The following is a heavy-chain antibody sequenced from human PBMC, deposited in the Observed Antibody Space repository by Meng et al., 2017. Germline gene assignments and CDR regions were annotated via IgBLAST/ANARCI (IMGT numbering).Heavy chain of an antibody. V-gene: IGHV1-69*01. D-gene: IGHD4-11*01. J-gene: IGHJ4*02. CDR3: ARDDYSNYLPFDY. CDR2: IIPIFGTA. CDR1: GGTFNSYA. Sequence: QGQRVQSGTEVKKPGSSVKVSCKASGGTFNSYAISWVRQAPGQGLEWMGGIIPIFGTANYAQKFQGRVTITADESTSTAYMELSSLRSEDTAVYYCARDDYSNYLPFDYWGQGTLVTVSS.